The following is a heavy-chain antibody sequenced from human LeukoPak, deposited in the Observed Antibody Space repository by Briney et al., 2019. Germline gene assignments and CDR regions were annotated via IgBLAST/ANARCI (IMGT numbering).Heavy chain of an antibody. Sequence: SETLSLTCAVSGGSISSYYWSWIRQPAGKGLEWIGRIYTSGGTNYNPSLKSRVTMSVDTSKNQFSLKLSSVTAADTAVYYCARPIDDYGDPDAFDIWGQGTMVTVSS. CDR1: GGSISSYY. CDR3: ARPIDDYGDPDAFDI. CDR2: IYTSGGT. D-gene: IGHD4-17*01. V-gene: IGHV4-4*07. J-gene: IGHJ3*02.